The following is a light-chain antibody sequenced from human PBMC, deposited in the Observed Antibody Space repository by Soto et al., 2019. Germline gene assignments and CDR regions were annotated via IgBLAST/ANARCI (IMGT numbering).Light chain of an antibody. Sequence: NFMLTQPHSVSESPGKTVTISCTRSSGSIASDYVPWYQQRPGSAPTTLIYDNNLRPSGVPDRFSGSIDSSSNSASLTISGLKTEDEADYYCQSYDDPKIFGGGTKVTVL. CDR1: SGSIASDY. CDR2: DNN. CDR3: QSYDDPKI. J-gene: IGLJ2*01. V-gene: IGLV6-57*04.